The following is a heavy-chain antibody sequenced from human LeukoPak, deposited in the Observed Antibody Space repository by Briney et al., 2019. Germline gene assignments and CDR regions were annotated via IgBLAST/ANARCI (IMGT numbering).Heavy chain of an antibody. V-gene: IGHV3-7*04. CDR2: IKQDGSEK. J-gene: IGHJ4*02. CDR3: ARGMSTGEY. Sequence: GGSLRLPWPALGFTFVSFWIGWFGKVQGRGLEWVANIKQDGSEKYYVDPVKGRFTISRDNAKNSLYLQMNSLRAEDTAVFYCARGMSTGEYWGQGTLVTVSS. CDR1: GFTFVSFW. D-gene: IGHD3-16*01.